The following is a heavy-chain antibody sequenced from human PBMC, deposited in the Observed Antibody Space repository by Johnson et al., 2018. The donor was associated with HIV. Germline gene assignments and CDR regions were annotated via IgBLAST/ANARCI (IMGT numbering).Heavy chain of an antibody. J-gene: IGHJ3*02. Sequence: QVQLVESGGGVVQPGRSLRLSCAASGFAFSSYAMHWVRQAPGKGLEWVAVISYDGSNKYYADSVKGRFTISRHHSKNTLYLQMNSLRAEDTAVYYCAKDPPIYYDFWSGSGNAFDIWGQGTMVTVSS. CDR1: GFAFSSYA. V-gene: IGHV3-30*04. CDR3: AKDPPIYYDFWSGSGNAFDI. CDR2: ISYDGSNK. D-gene: IGHD3-3*01.